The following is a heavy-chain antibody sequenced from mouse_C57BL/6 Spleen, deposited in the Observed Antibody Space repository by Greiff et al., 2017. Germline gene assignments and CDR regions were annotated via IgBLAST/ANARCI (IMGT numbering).Heavy chain of an antibody. Sequence: QVQLQQSGPGLVQPSQSLSITCTASGFSLTSYGVHWVRQSPGKGLEWLGVICRGGSTDYNAAFMSRLSITKDKSKSQVYFKMNSLRADDTAIYYFAKYYGSSYKAMDYWGQGTSVTVSS. CDR1: GFSLTSYG. J-gene: IGHJ4*01. CDR3: AKYYGSSYKAMDY. CDR2: ICRGGST. D-gene: IGHD1-1*01. V-gene: IGHV2-5*01.